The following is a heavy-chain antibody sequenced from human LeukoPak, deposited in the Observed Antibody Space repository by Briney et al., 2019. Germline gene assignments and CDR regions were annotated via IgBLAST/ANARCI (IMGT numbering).Heavy chain of an antibody. CDR3: ARSGGLWLLTYYFDY. CDR1: GYSISSNYY. D-gene: IGHD3-22*01. Sequence: PSETLSLTCTVSGYSISSNYYWGWIRQPPGKGLEWIGSIYHSGSTNYNPSLKSRVTISVDTSKNQLSLKLSSVTAADTAVYFCARSGGLWLLTYYFDYWGQGTLVTVSS. CDR2: IYHSGST. V-gene: IGHV4-38-2*02. J-gene: IGHJ4*02.